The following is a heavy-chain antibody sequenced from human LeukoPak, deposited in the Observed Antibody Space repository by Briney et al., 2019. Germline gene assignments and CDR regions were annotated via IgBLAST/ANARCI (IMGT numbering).Heavy chain of an antibody. CDR1: GFRFGSYW. D-gene: IGHD1-1*01. CDR3: ARSTAGFDY. CDR2: IKEDGSEK. V-gene: IGHV3-7*01. J-gene: IGHJ4*02. Sequence: GGSLRLSCAASGFRFGSYWIAWVRRAPGKGLEWVANIKEDGSEKYYVDSVKGRFTISRDNAKNSLSLQMSSLRVEDTAVYYCARSTAGFDYWGQGTLVTVSS.